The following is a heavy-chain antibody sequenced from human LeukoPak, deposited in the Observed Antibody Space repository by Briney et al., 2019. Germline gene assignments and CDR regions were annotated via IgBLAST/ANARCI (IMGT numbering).Heavy chain of an antibody. D-gene: IGHD1-14*01. J-gene: IGHJ4*02. CDR2: ISYGGSNK. CDR3: AKVTSRTGGFDY. V-gene: IGHV3-30*18. CDR1: GFTFSSYG. Sequence: GGSLRLSCAASGFTFSSYGMHWVRQAPGKGLEWVAVISYGGSNKYYADSVKGRFTISRDNSKNTLYLQMNSLRAEDTAVYYCAKVTSRTGGFDYWGQGTLVTVSS.